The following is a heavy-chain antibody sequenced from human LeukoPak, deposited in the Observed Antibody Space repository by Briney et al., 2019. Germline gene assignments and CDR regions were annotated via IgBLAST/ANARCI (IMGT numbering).Heavy chain of an antibody. J-gene: IGHJ6*03. Sequence: PGGSLRLSCAASGFTFSSYAMSWVRQAPGKGLEWVSSISGSGGSTYYADSVKGRFTISRDNSKNTLYLQMNSLRAEDTAVYYCAKLPVGCSSTSCRNAGDYYMDVWGKGTTVTVCS. D-gene: IGHD2-2*01. CDR3: AKLPVGCSSTSCRNAGDYYMDV. CDR1: GFTFSSYA. CDR2: ISGSGGST. V-gene: IGHV3-23*01.